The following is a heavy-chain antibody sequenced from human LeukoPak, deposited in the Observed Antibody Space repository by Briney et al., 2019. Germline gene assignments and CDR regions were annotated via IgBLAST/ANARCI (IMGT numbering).Heavy chain of an antibody. CDR2: INYDGSRT. V-gene: IGHV3-74*03. CDR1: GFTFSSYW. Sequence: GGPLRLSCAASGFTFSSYWMHWVRQAPGKGLVWVSQINYDGSRTTYADSVRGRFTISRDNAWNTLYLQMDSLRAEDTAVYFCARDGDVTIPFDSWGQGTLVT. J-gene: IGHJ4*02. CDR3: ARDGDVTIPFDS. D-gene: IGHD2-21*02.